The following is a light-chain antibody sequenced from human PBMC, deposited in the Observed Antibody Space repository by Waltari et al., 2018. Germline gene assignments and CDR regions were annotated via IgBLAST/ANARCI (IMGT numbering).Light chain of an antibody. V-gene: IGKV3-15*01. J-gene: IGKJ3*01. Sequence: DIMMTQSPATLSVSPGDRATLSCGASQTVTNKLAWYQQKPGQAPRLLSYDASTRATGIPARFSGSQSGTEFTLTITSLQSEDFGIYYCQQYNNWPLTFGPGTKVDIK. CDR3: QQYNNWPLT. CDR2: DAS. CDR1: QTVTNK.